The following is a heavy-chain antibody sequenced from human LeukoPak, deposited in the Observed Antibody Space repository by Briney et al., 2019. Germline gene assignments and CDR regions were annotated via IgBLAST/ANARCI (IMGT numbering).Heavy chain of an antibody. CDR2: IYPGDSDT. CDR3: ARRIYYDSSGYGLDY. V-gene: IGHV5-51*01. CDR1: GYSFTSYW. Sequence: GESLKISCKGSGYSFTSYWIGWVRQMPGKGLEWMGIIYPGDSDTRYSPSFQGQVTISADKSISTAYLQWSSLEASDTAIYYCARRIYYDSSGYGLDYWGQGILVTVSS. D-gene: IGHD3-22*01. J-gene: IGHJ4*02.